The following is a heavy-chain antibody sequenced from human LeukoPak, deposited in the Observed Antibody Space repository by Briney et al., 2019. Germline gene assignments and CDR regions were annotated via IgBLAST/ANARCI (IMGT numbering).Heavy chain of an antibody. Sequence: GESLKISCKGSGYIFTSYWIGWVRQMPGKGLEWMGIIYPGDSDIRYSPSFQAQVTISADKSISTAYLQWSSLKASDTAMYYCARTYYYGSGSYPFDYWGQGTLVTVSS. CDR2: IYPGDSDI. V-gene: IGHV5-51*01. CDR3: ARTYYYGSGSYPFDY. D-gene: IGHD3-10*01. J-gene: IGHJ4*02. CDR1: GYIFTSYW.